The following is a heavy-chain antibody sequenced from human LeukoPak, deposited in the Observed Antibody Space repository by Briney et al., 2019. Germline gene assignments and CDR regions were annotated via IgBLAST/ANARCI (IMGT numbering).Heavy chain of an antibody. J-gene: IGHJ6*03. CDR1: GFTFSDYY. V-gene: IGHV3-11*04. CDR3: ARDPLNSVYADMDV. Sequence: VEPGGSLRLSCVASGFTFSDYYMNWTRQAPGKGLEWISYITNSGDTIYYADSVKGRFTISRDNAKNSLYLRMNSLRAEDTAVYYCARDPLNSVYADMDVWGKGTTVTVSS. CDR2: ITNSGDTI. D-gene: IGHD3-10*01.